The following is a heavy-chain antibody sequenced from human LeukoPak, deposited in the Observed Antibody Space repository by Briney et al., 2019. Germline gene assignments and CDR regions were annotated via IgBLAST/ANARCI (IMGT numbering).Heavy chain of an antibody. J-gene: IGHJ6*02. V-gene: IGHV1-69*13. Sequence: SVKVSCKASGGTFSSYAISWVRQAPGQGLEWMGGIIPIFGTANYAQKFQGRVTITADESTSTAHMELSSLRSEDTAVYYCARDRPTTGIRAWSPHYYYYGMDVWGQGTTVTVSS. CDR1: GGTFSSYA. CDR3: ARDRPTTGIRAWSPHYYYYGMDV. D-gene: IGHD2-8*02. CDR2: IIPIFGTA.